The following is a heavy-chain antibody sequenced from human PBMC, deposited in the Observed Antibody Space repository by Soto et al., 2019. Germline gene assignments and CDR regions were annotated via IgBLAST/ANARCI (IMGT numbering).Heavy chain of an antibody. D-gene: IGHD3-16*01. J-gene: IGHJ3*01. CDR1: GFTFSSSS. CDR2: ISATSSYI. V-gene: IGHV3-21*01. Sequence: EVQLVESGGGLVKPGGSLRLSCTASGFTFSSSSMNWVRQAPGKGLEWVSSISATSSYIDFADSVTGRVTISRDNVNNSVVLQMKSLRAEDTGVYFCARYDAFEAFDLWGRGTMVIVSS. CDR3: ARYDAFEAFDL.